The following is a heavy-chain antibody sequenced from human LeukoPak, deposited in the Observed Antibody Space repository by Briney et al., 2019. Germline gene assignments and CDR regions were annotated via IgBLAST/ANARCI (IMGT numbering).Heavy chain of an antibody. Sequence: GGSLRLSCAASGFTVSNNYMSWVRQAPGKGLEWVSIMYSDGSTYYADSVKGRFTISRDSSKNTLYLQMNSLRAEDTAVYYCAREASAADYWGRGTLVTVSS. CDR3: AREASAADY. J-gene: IGHJ4*02. CDR2: MYSDGST. CDR1: GFTVSNNY. D-gene: IGHD2-2*01. V-gene: IGHV3-53*01.